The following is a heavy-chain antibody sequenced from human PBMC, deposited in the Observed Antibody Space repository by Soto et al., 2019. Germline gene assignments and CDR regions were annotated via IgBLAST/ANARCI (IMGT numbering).Heavy chain of an antibody. V-gene: IGHV2-5*02. CDR3: AHRPSGYNWKGGYFDS. D-gene: IGHD1-1*01. CDR1: GFSLTSRPMG. Sequence: QITLKESAPTRVKPTQTLTLTCTFSGFSLTSRPMGVGWIRQPPGKALEWLAFIYWDDDKPYSPSLRSRLTITKDTSGSQVVLTVSNMDPVDTATYYCAHRPSGYNWKGGYFDSWGQGALVTVSS. CDR2: IYWDDDK. J-gene: IGHJ4*02.